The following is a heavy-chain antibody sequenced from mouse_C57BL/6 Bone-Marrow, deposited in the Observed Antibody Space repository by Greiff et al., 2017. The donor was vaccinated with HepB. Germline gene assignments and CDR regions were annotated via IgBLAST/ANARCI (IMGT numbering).Heavy chain of an antibody. D-gene: IGHD1-1*01. CDR3: ARRLLRSYWYFDF. CDR2: IDPSDSYT. Sequence: QVQLQQPGAELVRPGTSVKLSCKASGYTFTSYWMHWVKQRPGQGLEWIGVIDPSDSYTNYNQKFKGKATLTVDTSSSTAYMQLSSLTSEDSAVYYCARRLLRSYWYFDFWGTGTTVTVAS. V-gene: IGHV1-59*01. CDR1: GYTFTSYW. J-gene: IGHJ1*03.